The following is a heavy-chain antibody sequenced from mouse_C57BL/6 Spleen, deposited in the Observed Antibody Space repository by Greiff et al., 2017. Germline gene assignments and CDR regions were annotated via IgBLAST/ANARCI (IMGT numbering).Heavy chain of an antibody. V-gene: IGHV2-2*01. Sequence: VKLQESGPGLVQPSHCLSISCTASGFSLTSYGVHWVRQSPGKGLEWLGVIWSGGSTDYNAAFISRLSISKDNSKSQVFFKMNSLQADDTAIYYCASSGSSYHDYWGQGTTLTVSS. D-gene: IGHD1-1*01. CDR3: ASSGSSYHDY. CDR2: IWSGGST. CDR1: GFSLTSYG. J-gene: IGHJ2*01.